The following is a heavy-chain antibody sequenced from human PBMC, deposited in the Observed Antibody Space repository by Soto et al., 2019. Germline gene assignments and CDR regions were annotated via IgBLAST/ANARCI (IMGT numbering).Heavy chain of an antibody. CDR1: GFIFSNYA. CDR2: ISSNGGST. Sequence: GGSLRLSCSGSGFIFSNYAMHWVRQAPGKRLEYVSAISSNGGSTYYADSVKGRFTISRDNSKNTLYLQMSSLRAEDTAVYYCVKQANFWSGYYGYWGQGTLVTVSS. J-gene: IGHJ4*02. V-gene: IGHV3-64D*06. CDR3: VKQANFWSGYYGY. D-gene: IGHD3-3*01.